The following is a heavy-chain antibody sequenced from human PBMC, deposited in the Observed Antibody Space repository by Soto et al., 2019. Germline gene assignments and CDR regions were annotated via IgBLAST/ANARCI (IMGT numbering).Heavy chain of an antibody. D-gene: IGHD2-15*01. CDR2: IYHTGGA. V-gene: IGHV4-31*03. CDR3: ARVVAATHNDY. J-gene: IGHJ4*02. CDR1: GGSISTGSYY. Sequence: QVQLQESGPGLVKPSQTLSLTCTVSGGSISTGSYYWSWIRQHPGKGLEWIGYIYHTGGAYYNPSMKSRATISVDTSKNQFSLKLSSMTAADTAVYYCARVVAATHNDYWGRGTLVHVSS.